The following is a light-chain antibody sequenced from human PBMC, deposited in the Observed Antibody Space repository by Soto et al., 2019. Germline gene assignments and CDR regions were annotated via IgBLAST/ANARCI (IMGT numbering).Light chain of an antibody. CDR3: QQYNNWPWT. J-gene: IGKJ1*01. Sequence: EIVLTQSPGTLSLSPGERGTLSCRASQSVSSGYLAWYQQRPGQAPRLLIYDASTRATGIPARFSGSGSGTDFTLTISSLQSEDFAVYYCQQYNNWPWTSGQGTKVDIK. CDR2: DAS. CDR1: QSVSSGY. V-gene: IGKV3-15*01.